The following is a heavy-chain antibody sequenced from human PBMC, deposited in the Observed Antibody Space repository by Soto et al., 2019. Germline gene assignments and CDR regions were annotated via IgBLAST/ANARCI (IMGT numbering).Heavy chain of an antibody. V-gene: IGHV1-46*01. CDR2: INPSGGST. CDR3: ARGDGRGSSGFYYYYGMDV. J-gene: IGHJ6*02. CDR1: GYTFTNYY. D-gene: IGHD1-26*01. Sequence: QVQLVQSGAEVKKPGASVKVSCKASGYTFTNYYMHWVRQAPRQGLEWMGIINPSGGSTSYAQKYQGRVTMTSDTSTSTVYMELSRLRSEDTAVYYCARGDGRGSSGFYYYYGMDVWGHGTTVTVSS.